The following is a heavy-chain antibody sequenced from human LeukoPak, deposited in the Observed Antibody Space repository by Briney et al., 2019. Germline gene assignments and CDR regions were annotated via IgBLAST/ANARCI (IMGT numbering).Heavy chain of an antibody. CDR2: IYSGGST. CDR3: VRDRSYGAFDS. CDR1: GFTVSSNY. Sequence: GGSLRLSCAASGFTVSSNYMSWVRQAPGKGLEWVSVIYSGGSTYYADSLKGRFTISRDNAKNSLYLQMNSLRAEDTAFYRCVRDRSYGAFDSWGLGTLVTVSS. J-gene: IGHJ4*02. V-gene: IGHV3-53*01. D-gene: IGHD5-18*01.